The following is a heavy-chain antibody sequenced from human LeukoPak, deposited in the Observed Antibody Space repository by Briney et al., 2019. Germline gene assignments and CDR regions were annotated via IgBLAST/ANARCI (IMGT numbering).Heavy chain of an antibody. CDR2: IWCDGSNK. V-gene: IGHV3-33*06. J-gene: IGHJ6*03. CDR1: GFTFSSYG. Sequence: AGGSLRLSCAASGFTFSSYGMHWVRQAPGKGLEWVAVIWCDGSNKYYADSVKGRFTISRDNSKNTLYLQMNSLRAEDTAVYYCAKDRYSGYETYYYYYYMDVWGKGTTVTVSS. CDR3: AKDRYSGYETYYYYYYMDV. D-gene: IGHD5-12*01.